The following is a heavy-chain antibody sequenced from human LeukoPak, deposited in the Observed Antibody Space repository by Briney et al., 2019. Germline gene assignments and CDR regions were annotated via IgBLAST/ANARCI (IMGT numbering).Heavy chain of an antibody. CDR3: ATRGIAAAGGDY. CDR1: GGSISSGGYS. Sequence: PSETLSLTCAVSGGSISSGGYSWSWIRQHPGKGLEWIGYIYYSGSTYYNPSLKSRVTISVDTSKNQFSLKLSSVTAADTAVYYCATRGIAAAGGDYWGQGTLVTVSS. V-gene: IGHV4-31*11. D-gene: IGHD6-13*01. CDR2: IYYSGST. J-gene: IGHJ4*02.